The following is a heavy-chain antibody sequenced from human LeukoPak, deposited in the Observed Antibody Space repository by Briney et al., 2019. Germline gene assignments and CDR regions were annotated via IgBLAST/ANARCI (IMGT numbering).Heavy chain of an antibody. CDR3: ASCAPGGLEY. V-gene: IGHV4-34*01. CDR2: INHSGST. J-gene: IGHJ4*02. CDR1: GRSFSGYY. Sequence: SETLSLTCAVYGRSFSGYYWSCIRQPPGKGLEWIGEINHSGSTNYNPSLKSRVTISVDTSKNQFSLKLSSVTAADTAVYYCASCAPGGLEYWGQRTLVTVSS. D-gene: IGHD1-26*01.